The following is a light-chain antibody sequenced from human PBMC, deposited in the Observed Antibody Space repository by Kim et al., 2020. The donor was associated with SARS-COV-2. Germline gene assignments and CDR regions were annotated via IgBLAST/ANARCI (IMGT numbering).Light chain of an antibody. CDR3: QTYGSSPLYT. CDR1: QSVDTTY. V-gene: IGKV3-20*01. Sequence: EIVLTQSPGTLSLSPGERASLSCRASQSVDTTYLAWYQQKPGQAPRLLISGASTRATGIPDRFSGSGSGTDFTLTITRLEPDDFAVYYCQTYGSSPLYTFCQGTKLEI. CDR2: GAS. J-gene: IGKJ2*01.